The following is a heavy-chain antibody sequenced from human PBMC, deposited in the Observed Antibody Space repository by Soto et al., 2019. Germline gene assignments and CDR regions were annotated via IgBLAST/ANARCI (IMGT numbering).Heavy chain of an antibody. CDR1: GFTFSSYA. D-gene: IGHD2-15*01. CDR2: ISGSGGST. V-gene: IGHV3-23*01. J-gene: IGHJ4*02. CDR3: AKDLSAYCSGGSCYDSN. Sequence: GGSLRLSCAASGFTFSSYAMSWVRQAPGKGLEWVSAISGSGGSTYYADSVKGRFTISRDNSKNTLYLQMNSLRAEDTAVYYCAKDLSAYCSGGSCYDSNWGQGTLVTVSS.